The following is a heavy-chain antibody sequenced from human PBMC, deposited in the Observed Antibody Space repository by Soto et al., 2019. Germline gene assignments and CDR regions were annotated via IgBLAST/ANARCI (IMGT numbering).Heavy chain of an antibody. Sequence: ASETLSLTCAVSGGSISSGGYSWSWIRQPPGKGLEWIGYMYHSGSTYYNPSLKSRVTISIDRSKNQFSLKLSSVTAADTAVYYCARVYGGGDMGAFDIWGQGTMVTVSS. CDR1: GGSISSGGYS. V-gene: IGHV4-30-2*01. CDR3: ARVYGGGDMGAFDI. J-gene: IGHJ3*02. D-gene: IGHD2-21*01. CDR2: MYHSGST.